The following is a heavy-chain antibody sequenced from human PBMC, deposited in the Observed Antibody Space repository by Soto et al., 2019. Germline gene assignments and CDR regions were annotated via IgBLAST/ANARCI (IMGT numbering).Heavy chain of an antibody. CDR2: IYPGDSDT. CDR1: GYSFSTRW. V-gene: IGHV5-51*01. CDR3: VRHFGSSSCQGRPYKWFDY. Sequence: PGESLKISCKASGYSFSTRWIGWVRQMPGKGLEWMGIIYPGDSDTRYSPPFQGQVTITADKSVSTAYLQWSSLKASDTAMYYCVRHFGSSSCQGRPYKWFDYWGQGTLVTVSS. D-gene: IGHD2-2*01. J-gene: IGHJ5*01.